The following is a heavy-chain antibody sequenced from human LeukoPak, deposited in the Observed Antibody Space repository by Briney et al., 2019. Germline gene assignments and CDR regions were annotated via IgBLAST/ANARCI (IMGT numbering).Heavy chain of an antibody. V-gene: IGHV1-69*13. J-gene: IGHJ5*02. CDR3: ARAGLPAAIVAWFDP. D-gene: IGHD2-2*01. CDR1: GGTFSSYA. Sequence: SVKVSFKASGGTFSSYAISWVRQAPGQGLEWMGGIIPIFGTANYAQKFQGRVTITADESTSTAYMELSSLRSEDTAVYYCARAGLPAAIVAWFDPWGQGTLVTVSS. CDR2: IIPIFGTA.